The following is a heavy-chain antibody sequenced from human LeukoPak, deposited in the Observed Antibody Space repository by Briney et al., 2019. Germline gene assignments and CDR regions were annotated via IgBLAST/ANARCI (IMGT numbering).Heavy chain of an antibody. CDR1: GYTFTSYY. V-gene: IGHV1-46*01. D-gene: IGHD6-13*01. J-gene: IGHJ4*02. Sequence: ASVKVSCKASGYTFTSYYMHWVRQAPGQGLEWMGIINPSGGSTSYAQKFQGRVTMTRDTSTSTVYMELSSLRSEDTAVYYCARASRGASSRTYFDYWGQGTLVTVSS. CDR2: INPSGGST. CDR3: ARASRGASSRTYFDY.